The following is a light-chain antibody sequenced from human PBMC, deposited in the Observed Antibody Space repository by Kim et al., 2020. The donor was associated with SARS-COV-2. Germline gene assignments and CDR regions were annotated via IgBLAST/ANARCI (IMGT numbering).Light chain of an antibody. CDR2: GAS. CDR1: QSISHY. Sequence: DIQMTQSPSSLSASVGDRVTITCRASQSISHYLNWYQQKPGTAPKVLIYGASRLQSGIPSRFSGSASGTDFTLTISSLQPEDFAAYYCQQSYSTPYTFGQGTKLEI. J-gene: IGKJ2*01. CDR3: QQSYSTPYT. V-gene: IGKV1-39*01.